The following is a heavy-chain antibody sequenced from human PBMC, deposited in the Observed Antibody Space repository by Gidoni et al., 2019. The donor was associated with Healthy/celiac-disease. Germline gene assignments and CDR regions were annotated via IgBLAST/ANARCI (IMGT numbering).Heavy chain of an antibody. CDR1: GGSISSYY. CDR2: IYYSGST. CDR3: ARGRGGNSFDY. Sequence: QVQLQESGPGLVKPSETLSLTCTVSGGSISSYYWSWIRQPPGKGLEWIGYIYYSGSTNYNPSLKSRVTISVDTSKNQFSLKLSSVTAADTAVYYCARGRGGNSFDYWGQGTLVTVSS. J-gene: IGHJ4*02. D-gene: IGHD2-15*01. V-gene: IGHV4-59*01.